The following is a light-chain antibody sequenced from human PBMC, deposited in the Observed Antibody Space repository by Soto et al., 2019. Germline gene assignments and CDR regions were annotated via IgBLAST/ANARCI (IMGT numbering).Light chain of an antibody. Sequence: DIQMTQSPSTLSASVGDRVTITCRASQTVERWLAWYQQKPGKAPNLLISDVSSLESGVPSRFSGSGSATEFTLTISGLQPDDFATYYCQQYKDSMWTFGQGTMVDI. CDR2: DVS. CDR3: QQYKDSMWT. CDR1: QTVERW. V-gene: IGKV1-5*01. J-gene: IGKJ1*01.